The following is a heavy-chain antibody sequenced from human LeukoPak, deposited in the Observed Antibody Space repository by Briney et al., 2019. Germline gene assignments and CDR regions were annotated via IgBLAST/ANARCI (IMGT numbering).Heavy chain of an antibody. Sequence: GGSLRLSCAASGFTFSSYAMTWVRQAPGKGLEWVSAISGSGGSTYYADSVKGRFTISRDSSKNTVYVQMNSLRAEDTAVYYCAKTELVMNYYYYVDVWGKGTTVTVSS. V-gene: IGHV3-23*01. CDR3: AKTELVMNYYYYVDV. CDR2: ISGSGGST. D-gene: IGHD3-10*01. J-gene: IGHJ6*03. CDR1: GFTFSSYA.